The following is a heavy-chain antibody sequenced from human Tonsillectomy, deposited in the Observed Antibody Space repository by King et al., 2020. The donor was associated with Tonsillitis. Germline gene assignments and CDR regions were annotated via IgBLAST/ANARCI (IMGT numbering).Heavy chain of an antibody. CDR1: GFTFSSYS. J-gene: IGHJ6*03. Sequence: VQLVESGGGLVKPGGSLRLSCAASGFTFSSYSMNWVRQAPGKGLEWVSSISSSSSYIYYADSVKGRFTISRDNAKNSLYLQMNSLRAEDTAVYYCARALSIAAAPRDYYYMDVWGKGTTVTVSS. D-gene: IGHD6-13*01. CDR2: ISSSSSYI. V-gene: IGHV3-21*01. CDR3: ARALSIAAAPRDYYYMDV.